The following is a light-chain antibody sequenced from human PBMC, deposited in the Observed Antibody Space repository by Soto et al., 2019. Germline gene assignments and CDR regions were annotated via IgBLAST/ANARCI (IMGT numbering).Light chain of an antibody. Sequence: QSVLTRPASVSGSPGQSITISCTGTSSDIGAYNYVSWYQQHPGKAPKLLIYEVTNRPSGVSDRFSGSKSGNTASLTISGLQAEDEANYYCNSYTTLSNRVFGTGTQLTVL. V-gene: IGLV2-14*01. CDR3: NSYTTLSNRV. CDR1: SSDIGAYNY. J-gene: IGLJ1*01. CDR2: EVT.